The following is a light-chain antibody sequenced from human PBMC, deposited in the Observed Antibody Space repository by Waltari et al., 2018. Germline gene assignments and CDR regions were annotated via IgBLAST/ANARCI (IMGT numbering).Light chain of an antibody. V-gene: IGLV1-40*01. J-gene: IGLJ3*02. Sequence: QSVLTQPPSVSGAPGQRVTISCAGSNSNIGAGSDVHWYQHLPGTAPKLLSYGNINRPSGVPDRVSGSKSGTSASLAITGLQADDEADYYCQSYDSSHWVFGGGTKLTVL. CDR1: NSNIGAGSD. CDR3: QSYDSSHWV. CDR2: GNI.